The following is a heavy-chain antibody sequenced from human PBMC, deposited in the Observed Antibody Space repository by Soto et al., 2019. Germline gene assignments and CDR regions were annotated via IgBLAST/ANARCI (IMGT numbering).Heavy chain of an antibody. CDR3: AKKVNSGSGSQYFDY. CDR2: FRSSGDDGTT. Sequence: EVQLLESGGGLLQPGGSLRLSCAASGFTFSSYSMSWVPQAPGKGLEWVSGFRSSGDDGTTYYADSVKGRFTISRDNSNNTLFLQMDNLRAEDTAIYYCAKKVNSGSGSQYFDYWGQGTLVTVSS. J-gene: IGHJ4*02. D-gene: IGHD3-10*01. V-gene: IGHV3-23*01. CDR1: GFTFSSYS.